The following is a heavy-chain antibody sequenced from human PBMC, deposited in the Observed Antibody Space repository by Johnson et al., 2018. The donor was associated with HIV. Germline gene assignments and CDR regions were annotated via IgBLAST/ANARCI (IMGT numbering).Heavy chain of an antibody. Sequence: QVQLVESGGGLIQPGGSLRLSCAASGFTFSSYGMHWVRQAPGKGLEWVAFIRYDGSNKNYGDSVKGRFTISRDNSKNTLYLQMNSLRAEDTAVYYCATPQEGYSAFDIWGQGTMVTVSS. J-gene: IGHJ3*02. CDR3: ATPQEGYSAFDI. CDR2: IRYDGSNK. CDR1: GFTFSSYG. V-gene: IGHV3-30*02. D-gene: IGHD2-15*01.